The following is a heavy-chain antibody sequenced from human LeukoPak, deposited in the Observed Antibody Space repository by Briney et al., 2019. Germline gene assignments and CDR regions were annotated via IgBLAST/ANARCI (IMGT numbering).Heavy chain of an antibody. D-gene: IGHD6-19*01. V-gene: IGHV4-59*08. CDR2: INYSSTT. CDR3: AVGYSSGWYGY. J-gene: IGHJ4*02. CDR1: GGSISSYY. Sequence: SETLSLTCTVSGGSISSYYWGWLRHPPGNGREGRVYINYSSTTNDNPSLKSRVTISVDTSNNHFSLKLRSVTAGHTAVYYCAVGYSSGWYGYWGQGTLVTVS.